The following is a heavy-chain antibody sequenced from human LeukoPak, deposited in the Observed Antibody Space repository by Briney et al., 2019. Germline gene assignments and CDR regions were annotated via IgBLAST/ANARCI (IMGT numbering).Heavy chain of an antibody. J-gene: IGHJ5*02. D-gene: IGHD3-16*01. CDR3: ARGLGIISCCESLNWFDP. CDR1: GYTFTSYG. V-gene: IGHV1-18*01. CDR2: VGTHNGYT. Sequence: GASVKVSCKASGYTFTSYGISWVRQAPGQGLEWMGWVGTHNGYTKYAQKFQGRVTMTTDTSTSTAYMELGSLRSDDTAVYYCARGLGIISCCESLNWFDPWGQGTLVSVSS.